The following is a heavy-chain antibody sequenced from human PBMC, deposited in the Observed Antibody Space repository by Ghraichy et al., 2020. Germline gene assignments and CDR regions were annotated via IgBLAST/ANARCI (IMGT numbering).Heavy chain of an antibody. D-gene: IGHD3-3*01. V-gene: IGHV1-8*01. J-gene: IGHJ5*02. CDR2: MNPNSGNT. CDR3: ARTGDFWSGYYTDRVRKWFEP. Sequence: GWMNPNSGNTGYAQKFQGRVTMTRNTSISTAYMELSSLRSEDTAVYYCARTGDFWSGYYTDRVRKWFEPWGQGTLVTVS.